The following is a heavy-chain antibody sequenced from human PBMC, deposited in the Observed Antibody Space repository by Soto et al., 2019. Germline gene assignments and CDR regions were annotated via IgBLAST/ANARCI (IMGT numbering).Heavy chain of an antibody. V-gene: IGHV3-30*04. CDR1: GFTFSSYA. CDR3: ASHLGTDAFDI. J-gene: IGHJ3*02. CDR2: ISYDGSNK. Sequence: GESLKISCAASGFTFSSYAMHWVRQAPGKGLEWVAVISYDGSNKYYADSVKGRFTISRDNSKNTLYLQMNSLRAEDTAVYYCASHLGTDAFDIWGQGTMVTVSS. D-gene: IGHD7-27*01.